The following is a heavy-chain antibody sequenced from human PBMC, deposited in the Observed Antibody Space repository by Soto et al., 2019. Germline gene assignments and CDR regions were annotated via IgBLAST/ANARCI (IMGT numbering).Heavy chain of an antibody. CDR3: ATTVSGHTGYDYSV. V-gene: IGHV3-7*01. J-gene: IGHJ4*02. Sequence: GGSLRLSCTASGFTFSDSWMTWVRQAPGKGLEWVARIKPDESEKKYADSVKGRFSISRDNAKNSMYLQMDSLRGEDTAVYYCATTVSGHTGYDYSVWGQGTLVTVSS. CDR1: GFTFSDSW. CDR2: IKPDESEK. D-gene: IGHD5-12*01.